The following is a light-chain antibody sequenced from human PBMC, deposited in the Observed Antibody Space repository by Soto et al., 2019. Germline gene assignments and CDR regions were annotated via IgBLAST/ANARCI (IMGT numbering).Light chain of an antibody. CDR2: LGS. V-gene: IGKV2-28*01. J-gene: IGKJ1*01. CDR1: QSLLHSNGYNY. CDR3: MQTLQSWT. Sequence: DIVMTQSPLSLPVTPGEPASISCRSSQSLLHSNGYNYLDWYLQKPGQSPQLLIYLGSNRASGVPDRFSGSGSGTDSTLEISRVEAEDVGVYYCMQTLQSWTFGQGTKVEIK.